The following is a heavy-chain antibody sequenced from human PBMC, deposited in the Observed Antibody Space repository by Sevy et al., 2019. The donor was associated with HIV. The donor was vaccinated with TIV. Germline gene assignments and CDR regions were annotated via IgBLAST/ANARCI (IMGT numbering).Heavy chain of an antibody. D-gene: IGHD3-16*01. CDR3: ARAPLYSDTSLYFDY. V-gene: IGHV3-30*04. CDR1: DFTVSYYA. Sequence: GGSLRLSCVASDFTVSYYAMHWVRQAPGKGLEWVAVISNDGNNKRYAESVKGRFTVSSDNSKNTLYLELNSLRPEDTAIFYGARAPLYSDTSLYFDYWGQGTLVTVSS. CDR2: ISNDGNNK. J-gene: IGHJ4*02.